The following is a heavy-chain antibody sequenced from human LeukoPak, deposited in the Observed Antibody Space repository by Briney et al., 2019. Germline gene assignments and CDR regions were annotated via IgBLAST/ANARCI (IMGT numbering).Heavy chain of an antibody. CDR1: GFTFDYYA. Sequence: GVSLRLSCAASGFTFDYYAMHWVRQVPGKGLEGGSGISWNSGSIGYADSVKGRFTIARDNAKNSLYPHMNSLSAEDTALYYCAKGKKITVAGLFDCWGQGTLVTVSS. D-gene: IGHD6-19*01. J-gene: IGHJ4*02. V-gene: IGHV3-9*01. CDR2: ISWNSGSI. CDR3: AKGKKITVAGLFDC.